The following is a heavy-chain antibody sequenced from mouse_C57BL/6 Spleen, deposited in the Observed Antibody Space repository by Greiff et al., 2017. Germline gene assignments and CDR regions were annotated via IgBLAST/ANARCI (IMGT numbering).Heavy chain of an antibody. CDR1: GYSITSGYY. CDR3: AREGGLRRFMDY. J-gene: IGHJ4*01. V-gene: IGHV3-6*01. Sequence: EVQLQQSGPGLVKPSQSLSLTCSVTGYSITSGYYWNWIRQFPGNKLEWMGYISYDGSNNYNPSLKNRISITRDTSKNQFFLKLNSVTTEDTATYYCAREGGLRRFMDYWGQGTSVTVSS. CDR2: ISYDGSN. D-gene: IGHD2-4*01.